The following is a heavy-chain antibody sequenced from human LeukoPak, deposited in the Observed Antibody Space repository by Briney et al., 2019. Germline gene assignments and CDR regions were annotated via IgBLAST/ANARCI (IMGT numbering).Heavy chain of an antibody. V-gene: IGHV1-8*02. J-gene: IGHJ4*02. Sequence: ASVKVSCKVSGGTFSSYAISWVRQAPGQGLEWMGWMNPNSGNTGYAQKFQGRVTMTRNTSISTAYMELSSLRSEDTAVYYCASRGGGDYWGQGTLVTVSS. D-gene: IGHD3-10*01. CDR1: GGTFSSYA. CDR3: ASRGGGDY. CDR2: MNPNSGNT.